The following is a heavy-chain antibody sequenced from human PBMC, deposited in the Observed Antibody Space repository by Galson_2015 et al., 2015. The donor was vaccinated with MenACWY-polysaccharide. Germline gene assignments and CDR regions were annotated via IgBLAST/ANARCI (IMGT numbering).Heavy chain of an antibody. CDR2: MNHSGST. J-gene: IGHJ5*02. Sequence: SETLSLTCTVSGASISNYYWSWIRQPAGKGLEWIGEMNHSGSTNCNPSLKSRVTISVDTSKNQFSLRLTSVTAADTAVYYCARGVGARSRFGLWGQGTLVSVSS. D-gene: IGHD1-26*01. V-gene: IGHV4-59*12. CDR1: GASISNYY. CDR3: ARGVGARSRFGL.